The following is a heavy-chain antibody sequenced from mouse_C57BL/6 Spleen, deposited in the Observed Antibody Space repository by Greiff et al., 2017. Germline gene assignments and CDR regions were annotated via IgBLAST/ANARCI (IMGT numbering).Heavy chain of an antibody. CDR1: GYTFTSYW. Sequence: QVQLQQPGTELVKPGASVKLSCKASGYTFTSYWMHWVKQRPGQGLEWIGMIHPNSGSTNYNEKFKSKATLTVDKSSSTAYMQLSSLTSEDSAVYYCAQGRGGNFAWFAYWGQGTLVTVSA. CDR2: IHPNSGST. CDR3: AQGRGGNFAWFAY. V-gene: IGHV1-64*01. J-gene: IGHJ3*01. D-gene: IGHD2-1*01.